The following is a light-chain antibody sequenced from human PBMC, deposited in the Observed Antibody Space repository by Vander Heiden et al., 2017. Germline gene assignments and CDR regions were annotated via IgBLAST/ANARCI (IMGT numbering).Light chain of an antibody. CDR3: IAYAGSNNLV. J-gene: IGLJ2*01. CDR1: SSDVGGYKY. V-gene: IGLV2-8*01. CDR2: EVT. Sequence: QSALTQPPPASGSPGQSVTVSCTGTSSDVGGYKYVSWYHPHPGTAPNLMIYEVTKRPAGVPDRFSGSKSGNTASLTVSGLQAEDEADYYCIAYAGSNNLVFGGGTKLTVL.